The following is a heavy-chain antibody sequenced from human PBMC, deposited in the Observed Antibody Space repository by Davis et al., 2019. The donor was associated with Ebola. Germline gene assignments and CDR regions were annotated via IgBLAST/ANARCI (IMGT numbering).Heavy chain of an antibody. V-gene: IGHV3-30*03. CDR3: ARGKDSSGYLRRYYFDY. Sequence: GGSLRLSCAASGFTFSSYGMHWVRQAPGKGLEWVAVISYDGSNKYYADSVKGRFTISRDNSKNTLYLQMNSLRAGDTAVYYCARGKDSSGYLRRYYFDYWGQGTLVTVSS. D-gene: IGHD3-22*01. CDR2: ISYDGSNK. CDR1: GFTFSSYG. J-gene: IGHJ4*02.